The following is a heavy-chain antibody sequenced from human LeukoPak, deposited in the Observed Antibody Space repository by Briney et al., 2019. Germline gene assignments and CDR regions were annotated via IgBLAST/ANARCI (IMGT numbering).Heavy chain of an antibody. CDR3: ARARNYYDNSGYYYEGDAFDI. CDR1: GGSFSGYY. CDR2: INHSGST. J-gene: IGHJ3*02. D-gene: IGHD3-22*01. Sequence: SETLSLTCAVYGGSFSGYYWSWIRQPPGKGLEWIGEINHSGSTNYSPSLKSRVTISVDTSKNQFSLKLSSVTAADTAVYYCARARNYYDNSGYYYEGDAFDIWGQGTMVTVSS. V-gene: IGHV4-34*01.